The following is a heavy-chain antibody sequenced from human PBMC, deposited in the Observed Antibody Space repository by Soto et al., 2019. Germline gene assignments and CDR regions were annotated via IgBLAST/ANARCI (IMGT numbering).Heavy chain of an antibody. CDR3: ARDRLGATGDY. CDR2: ISAYNANT. V-gene: IGHV1-18*01. CDR1: GYTFTSYG. D-gene: IGHD1-26*01. Sequence: GASVKVSCKASGYTFTSYGISWVRQAPGQGLEWMGWISAYNANTNYAQKLQGRVTMTTDTSTSTSYMELRSLRSDDTAVYFCARDRLGATGDYWGQGTLVTSPQ. J-gene: IGHJ4*02.